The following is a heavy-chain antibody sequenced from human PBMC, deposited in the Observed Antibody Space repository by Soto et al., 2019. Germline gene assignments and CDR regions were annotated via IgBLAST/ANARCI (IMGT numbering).Heavy chain of an antibody. CDR2: IGESGTPT. D-gene: IGHD2-2*01. Sequence: GGSLRLSCAASGFTFSSYAMKWVRQAPGKGLEWVSLIGESGTPTYYADSVKGRFTISRDNSGNTLFLEMYSLRAEDTAVYYCARFIPGVRYYGMDVWGQGTTVTVS. CDR3: ARFIPGVRYYGMDV. CDR1: GFTFSSYA. J-gene: IGHJ6*02. V-gene: IGHV3-23*01.